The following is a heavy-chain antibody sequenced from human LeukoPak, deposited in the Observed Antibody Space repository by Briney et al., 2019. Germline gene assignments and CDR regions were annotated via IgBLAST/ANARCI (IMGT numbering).Heavy chain of an antibody. Sequence: GGSLSPSCAASGFTFSSYAMSWVRQAPGKGLEWVSGISGSGGATYSADSVKGRFTISRDNPKNTLYLQMNSLRAEDTAVYYCARVEGQQLDYWGQGTLVTVSS. CDR2: ISGSGGAT. D-gene: IGHD6-13*01. V-gene: IGHV3-23*01. CDR1: GFTFSSYA. CDR3: ARVEGQQLDY. J-gene: IGHJ4*02.